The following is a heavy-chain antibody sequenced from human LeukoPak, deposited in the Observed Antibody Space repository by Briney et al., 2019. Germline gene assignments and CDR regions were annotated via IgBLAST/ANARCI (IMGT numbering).Heavy chain of an antibody. CDR1: GFTFSSYA. D-gene: IGHD2-2*01. J-gene: IGHJ6*02. Sequence: PGGSLRLSCAASGFTFSSYAMHWVRQAPGKGLEWVAVISYDGSNKYYADSVKGRFTISRDNSKNTLYLQMNGLRAEDTAVYYCAKDSCSSTSCYWVHYYYGMDVWGQGTTVTVSS. V-gene: IGHV3-30-3*01. CDR2: ISYDGSNK. CDR3: AKDSCSSTSCYWVHYYYGMDV.